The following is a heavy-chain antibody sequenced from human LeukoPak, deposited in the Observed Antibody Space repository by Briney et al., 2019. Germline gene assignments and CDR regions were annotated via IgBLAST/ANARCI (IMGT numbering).Heavy chain of an antibody. CDR2: IYYSGST. J-gene: IGHJ6*03. V-gene: IGHV4-39*07. D-gene: IGHD3-10*01. CDR3: ARGATRRSFGEDYYYYMDV. CDR1: GGSISSSSYY. Sequence: PSETLSLTCTVSGGSISSSSYYWGWIRQPPGKGLEWIGSIYYSGSTYYNPSPKSRVTISVDTSKNQFSLKLSSVTAADTAVYFCARGATRRSFGEDYYYYMDVWGKGTTVTVSS.